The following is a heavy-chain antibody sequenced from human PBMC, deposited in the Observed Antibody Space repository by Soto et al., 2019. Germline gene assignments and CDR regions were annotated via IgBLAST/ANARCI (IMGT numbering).Heavy chain of an antibody. D-gene: IGHD6-13*01. CDR1: GFTVTSNY. Sequence: GGSLRLSCAASGFTVTSNYMSWVRQAPGKGLEWVSIIYSGGSTYHADSVKGRFTIPRHNSRNTLYLQMNSLRTEDTAVYYCARILYSNTFYYYYMDVWGKGTTVTVSS. CDR2: IYSGGST. V-gene: IGHV3-53*04. J-gene: IGHJ6*03. CDR3: ARILYSNTFYYYYMDV.